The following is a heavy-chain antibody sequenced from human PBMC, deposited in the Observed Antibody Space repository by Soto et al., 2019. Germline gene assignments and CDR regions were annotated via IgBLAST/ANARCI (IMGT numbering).Heavy chain of an antibody. Sequence: QVQLVQSGAEEKKPGASVKVSCKASGYTFTSYAMHWVRQAPGQRLEWMGWINAGNGNTKYSQKFQGRVTITRDTSASTAYMELSSLRSEDTAVYYCASRGRDGYNLGDYDGMDVWGQGTTVTVSS. CDR3: ASRGRDGYNLGDYDGMDV. V-gene: IGHV1-3*05. J-gene: IGHJ6*02. CDR1: GYTFTSYA. CDR2: INAGNGNT. D-gene: IGHD3-16*01.